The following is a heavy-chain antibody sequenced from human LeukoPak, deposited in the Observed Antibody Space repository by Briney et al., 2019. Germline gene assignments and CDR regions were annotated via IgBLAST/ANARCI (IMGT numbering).Heavy chain of an antibody. CDR1: GFTFSNYW. CDR2: IKQDESEK. D-gene: IGHD6-19*01. V-gene: IGHV3-7*01. Sequence: GGSLRLSCAASGFTFSNYWMSWVRQAPGKGLEWVANIKQDESEKYYVESVKGRFTISRDNAKNSLYLQMNSLRAEDTAVYYCARDSSGWLLDYWGQGTLVTVSS. CDR3: ARDSSGWLLDY. J-gene: IGHJ4*02.